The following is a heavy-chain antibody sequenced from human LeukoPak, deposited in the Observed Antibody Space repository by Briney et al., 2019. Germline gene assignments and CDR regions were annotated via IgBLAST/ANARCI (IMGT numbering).Heavy chain of an antibody. D-gene: IGHD6-19*01. CDR2: IYYSGST. V-gene: IGHV4-59*08. Sequence: PSETLSLTCTVSGGSISSYYWSWIRQPPGKGLEWIGYIYYSGSTNYNPSLKSRVTISVETSKSQFSVKLSSVTAADTAVYYCARQTSSYSSGWYVFDYWGQGTLVTVST. CDR1: GGSISSYY. J-gene: IGHJ4*02. CDR3: ARQTSSYSSGWYVFDY.